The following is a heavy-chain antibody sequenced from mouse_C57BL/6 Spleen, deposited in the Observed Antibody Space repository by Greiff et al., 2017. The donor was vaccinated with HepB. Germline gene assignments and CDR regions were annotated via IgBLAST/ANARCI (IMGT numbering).Heavy chain of an antibody. CDR2: IDPEDGDT. V-gene: IGHV14-1*01. CDR3: TARGYYGSSYFDY. CDR1: GFNIKDYY. D-gene: IGHD1-1*01. J-gene: IGHJ2*01. Sequence: VQLQQPGAELVRPGASVKLSCTASGFNIKDYYMHWVKQRPEQGLEWIGRIDPEDGDTEYAPKFQGKATMTVDKTSNTAYLQLSSLTSEDTAVYYCTARGYYGSSYFDYWGQGTTPAVSS.